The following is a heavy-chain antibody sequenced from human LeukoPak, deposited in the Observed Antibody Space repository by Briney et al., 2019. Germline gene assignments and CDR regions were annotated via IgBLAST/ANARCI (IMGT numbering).Heavy chain of an antibody. CDR1: GYTFTSYD. Sequence: ASVKVSCKASGYTFTSYDINWVRQATGQELEWMGWMNPNSGNTGYAQKFQGRVTITRNTSISTAYMELSSLRSEDTAVYYCARAHCTNGVCYSGYWGQGTLVTVSS. CDR2: MNPNSGNT. D-gene: IGHD2-8*01. V-gene: IGHV1-8*03. J-gene: IGHJ4*02. CDR3: ARAHCTNGVCYSGY.